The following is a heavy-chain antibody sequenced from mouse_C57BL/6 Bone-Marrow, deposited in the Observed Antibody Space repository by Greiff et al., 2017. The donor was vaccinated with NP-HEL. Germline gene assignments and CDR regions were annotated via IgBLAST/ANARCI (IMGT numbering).Heavy chain of an antibody. CDR2: FYPGRGSI. J-gene: IGHJ2*01. CDR1: GYTFTEYT. V-gene: IGHV1-62-2*01. CDR3: ARRIYYGYDGYYFDY. Sequence: QVQLQQSGAELVKPGASVKLSCKASGYTFTEYTIHWVKQRSGQGLEWIGWFYPGRGSIKYNEKFKDKATLTADKSSSTAYMQLSSLTSEDSAVYFCARRIYYGYDGYYFDYWGQGTTLTVSS. D-gene: IGHD2-2*01.